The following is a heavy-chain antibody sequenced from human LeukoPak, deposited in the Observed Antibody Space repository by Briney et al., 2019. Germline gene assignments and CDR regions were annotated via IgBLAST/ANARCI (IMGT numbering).Heavy chain of an antibody. V-gene: IGHV1-2*04. CDR1: GYTFTGYY. CDR2: INPNSGGT. Sequence: GASVKVSCKASGYTFTGYYMHWVRQAPGQGLEWMGWINPNSGGTNYAQKFQGWVTMTRDTSISTAYMELRSLRSDDTAVYFCARVTYYGSGRQDEFDYWGQGTLVTVSS. D-gene: IGHD3-10*01. CDR3: ARVTYYGSGRQDEFDY. J-gene: IGHJ4*02.